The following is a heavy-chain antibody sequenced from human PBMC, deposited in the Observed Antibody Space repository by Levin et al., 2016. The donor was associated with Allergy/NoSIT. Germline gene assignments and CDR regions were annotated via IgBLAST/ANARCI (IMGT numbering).Heavy chain of an antibody. J-gene: IGHJ6*02. CDR3: ARGGRFTMVRGVRYYYGMDV. CDR1: GGTFSSYA. D-gene: IGHD3-10*01. V-gene: IGHV1-69*13. Sequence: SVKVSCKASGGTFSSYAISWVRQAPGQGLEWMGGIIPIFGTANYAQKFQGRVTITADESTSTAYMELSSLRSEDTAVYYCARGGRFTMVRGVRYYYGMDVWGQGTTVTVSS. CDR2: IIPIFGTA.